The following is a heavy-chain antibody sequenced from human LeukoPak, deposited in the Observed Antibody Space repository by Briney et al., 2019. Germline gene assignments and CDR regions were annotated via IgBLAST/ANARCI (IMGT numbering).Heavy chain of an antibody. CDR3: ATASRDSSGWYGYYFDY. CDR2: FDPEDGET. Sequence: ASVTVSCTVSGYTLTELSMHWVRQAPGRGLEWMGGFDPEDGETIYAQKFQGRVTMTEDTSTDTAYMELSSLRSEDTAVYYCATASRDSSGWYGYYFDYWAREPWSPSPQ. V-gene: IGHV1-24*01. CDR1: GYTLTELS. J-gene: IGHJ4*02. D-gene: IGHD6-19*01.